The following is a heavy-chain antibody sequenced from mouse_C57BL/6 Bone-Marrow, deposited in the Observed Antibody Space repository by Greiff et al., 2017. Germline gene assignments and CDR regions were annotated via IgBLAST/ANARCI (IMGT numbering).Heavy chain of an antibody. CDR1: GYTFTSYW. Sequence: VQLQQPGAELVRPGSSVKLSCKASGYTFTSYWMDWVKQRPGQGLEWIGNIYPSDSETHYNQKFKDKATLTVDKSSSTAYMQLSSLTSEDSAVYYCARGNDGYYGNFDYWGQVTTLTVSS. J-gene: IGHJ2*01. CDR3: ARGNDGYYGNFDY. V-gene: IGHV1-61*01. CDR2: IYPSDSET. D-gene: IGHD2-3*01.